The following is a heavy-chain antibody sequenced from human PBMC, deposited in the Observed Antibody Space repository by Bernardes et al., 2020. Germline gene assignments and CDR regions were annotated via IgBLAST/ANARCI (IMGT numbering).Heavy chain of an antibody. V-gene: IGHV3-11*01. D-gene: IGHD3-10*01. Sequence: GGSLRLSCAASGFAFSDYFMGWIRQAPGKGLEWVSYISSSGTTIYYADSVKGRFTISRDNAGNSLYLQMNSLRVEDTAVYYCARDRWFGSYYGSWFDFWGQGTLVTVSS. J-gene: IGHJ5*01. CDR2: ISSSGTTI. CDR3: ARDRWFGSYYGSWFDF. CDR1: GFAFSDYF.